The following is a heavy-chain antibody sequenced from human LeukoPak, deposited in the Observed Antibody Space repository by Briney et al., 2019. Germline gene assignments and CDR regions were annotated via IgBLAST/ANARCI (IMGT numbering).Heavy chain of an antibody. J-gene: IGHJ5*02. CDR3: ARAGWYYDSSAYYSWIDP. CDR2: ISYEGRNK. D-gene: IGHD3-22*01. Sequence: GGSLRLSCAASGFSFSSYAMHWVRQAPGKGLEWLAFISYEGRNKYYKDSVKGRFTISRDNSKNTLYLQMDSLRAEDTAVYYCARAGWYYDSSAYYSWIDPWGQGTLVTVSS. V-gene: IGHV3-30*04. CDR1: GFSFSSYA.